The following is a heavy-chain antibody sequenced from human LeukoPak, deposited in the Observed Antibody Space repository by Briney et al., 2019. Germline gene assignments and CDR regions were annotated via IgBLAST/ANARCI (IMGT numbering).Heavy chain of an antibody. CDR3: ARDTPVFSSWHRVTFDY. CDR2: IKSKTRGGTI. V-gene: IGHV3-15*01. Sequence: GGSLRLSCAASGFTFSGAWMCWVRQAPGKGLEWVGRIKSKTRGGTIDYAAPVKGRFTISRDDSKNMLYLQMNSLRAEDTAVYYCARDTPVFSSWHRVTFDYWGQGSLVTVSS. J-gene: IGHJ4*02. CDR1: GFTFSGAW. D-gene: IGHD6-13*01.